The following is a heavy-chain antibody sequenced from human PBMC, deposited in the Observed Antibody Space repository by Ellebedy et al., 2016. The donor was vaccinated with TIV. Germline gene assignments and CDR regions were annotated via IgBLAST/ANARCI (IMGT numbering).Heavy chain of an antibody. Sequence: GESLKISCEGSGYSFTSYWISWVRQMPGKGLEWMGIIYPGDSDTRYSPSFQGQVTISADKSISTAYLQWSSLKASDTAMYYCATLTYYYDSSGYSHWYFDLWGRGTLVTVSS. CDR1: GYSFTSYW. CDR2: IYPGDSDT. V-gene: IGHV5-51*01. D-gene: IGHD3-22*01. CDR3: ATLTYYYDSSGYSHWYFDL. J-gene: IGHJ2*01.